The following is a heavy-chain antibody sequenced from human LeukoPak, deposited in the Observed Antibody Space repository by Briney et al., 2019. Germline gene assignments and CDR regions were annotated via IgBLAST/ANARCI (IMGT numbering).Heavy chain of an antibody. J-gene: IGHJ5*02. V-gene: IGHV4-30-4*01. Sequence: SPTLSLTCTVSGDSISSGDYYWTWIRQAPGKDLEWIGYIYYSGSTYYNPSLKSRVTISVDTSQNQFSLRLSSVNDADTAMYYCARRKSGWFDPWGQGTLVTVSS. CDR2: IYYSGST. CDR1: GDSISSGDYY. CDR3: ARRKSGWFDP.